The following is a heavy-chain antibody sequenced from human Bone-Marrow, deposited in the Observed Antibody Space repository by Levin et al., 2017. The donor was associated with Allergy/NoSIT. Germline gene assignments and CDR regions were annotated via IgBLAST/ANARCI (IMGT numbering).Heavy chain of an antibody. Sequence: GGSLRLSCAASGLSFSNYDMNWVRQAPGKGLEWASSISGGSSRIYYADSVKGRFTISRDNAKNSLYLQMNSLRVEDTAVYYCASWAMFYYDGSDFDYFYYGMDVWGQGTTVTVSS. V-gene: IGHV3-21*06. CDR2: ISGGSSRI. J-gene: IGHJ6*02. CDR3: ASWAMFYYDGSDFDYFYYGMDV. CDR1: GLSFSNYD. D-gene: IGHD3-16*01.